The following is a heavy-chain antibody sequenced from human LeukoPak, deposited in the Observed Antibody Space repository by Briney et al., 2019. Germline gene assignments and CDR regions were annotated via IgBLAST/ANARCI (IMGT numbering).Heavy chain of an antibody. CDR3: ARHKPTGSYPLEL. CDR1: GGSISGYY. D-gene: IGHD3-10*01. J-gene: IGHJ4*02. Sequence: PSGTLSLTCTVSGGSISGYYWSWLRQPPGKGLEWIGHIYSSGSSNYYPSLRSRLTISFDTSTSQFSLRLSSVTAADTAVYYCARHKPTGSYPLELWGQGTLVTVSS. V-gene: IGHV4-4*09. CDR2: IYSSGSS.